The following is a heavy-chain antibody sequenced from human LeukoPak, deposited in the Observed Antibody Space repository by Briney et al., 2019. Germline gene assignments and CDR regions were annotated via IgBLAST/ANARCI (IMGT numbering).Heavy chain of an antibody. D-gene: IGHD6-13*01. V-gene: IGHV3-23*01. J-gene: IGHJ5*02. CDR2: ISGSGGST. Sequence: QSGGSLRLSCAASGFTFSSYAMSWVRQAPGKGLEWVSAISGSGGSTYYADSVKGRFTISRDNSKNTLYLQMNSLRAEDTAVYYCAKYSSSWYKYNWFDPWGQGTLVTVSS. CDR1: GFTFSSYA. CDR3: AKYSSSWYKYNWFDP.